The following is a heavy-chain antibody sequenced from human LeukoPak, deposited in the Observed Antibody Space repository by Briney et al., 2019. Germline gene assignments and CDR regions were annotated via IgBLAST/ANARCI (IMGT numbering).Heavy chain of an antibody. J-gene: IGHJ3*02. D-gene: IGHD2-21*02. CDR3: AGEYCGGDCSHAFDI. CDR1: GGSISSSSYY. CDR2: IYYSGST. V-gene: IGHV4-39*07. Sequence: SETLSLTCTVSGGSISSSSYYWGWIRQPPGKGLEWIGSIYYSGSTYYNPSLKSRVTISVDTSKNQFSLKLSSVTAADTAVYYCAGEYCGGDCSHAFDIWGQGTMVTVSS.